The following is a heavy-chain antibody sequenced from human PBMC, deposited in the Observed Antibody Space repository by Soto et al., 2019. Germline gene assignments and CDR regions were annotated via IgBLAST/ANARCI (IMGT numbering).Heavy chain of an antibody. V-gene: IGHV1-2*04. CDR1: GYTFTGYY. D-gene: IGHD3-10*01. CDR3: ARDASPYYYGSGSYYVDY. Sequence: ASVKVSCKASGYTFTGYYMHWVRQAPGQGLEWMGWINPNSGGTNYAQKFQGWVTMTRDTSISTAYMELSRLRSDDTAVYYCARDASPYYYGSGSYYVDYWGQGTLVTVSS. CDR2: INPNSGGT. J-gene: IGHJ4*02.